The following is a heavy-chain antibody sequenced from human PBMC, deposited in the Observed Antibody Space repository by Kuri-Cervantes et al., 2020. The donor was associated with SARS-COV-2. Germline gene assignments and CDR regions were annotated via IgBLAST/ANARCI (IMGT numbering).Heavy chain of an antibody. J-gene: IGHJ6*02. CDR1: GGSISSSNW. V-gene: IGHV4-4*02. CDR2: IYYSGST. Sequence: GSLRLSCAVSGGSISSSNWWSWVRQPPGKGLEWIGYIYYSGSTNYNPSLKSRVTISVDTSKNQFSLKLSSVTAADTAVYYCARVVRRRWELRHYYYYGMDVWGQGTTVTVSS. D-gene: IGHD1-26*01. CDR3: ARVVRRRWELRHYYYYGMDV.